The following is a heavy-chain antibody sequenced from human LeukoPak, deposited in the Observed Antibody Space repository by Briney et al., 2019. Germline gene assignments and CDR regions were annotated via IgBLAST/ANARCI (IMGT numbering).Heavy chain of an antibody. D-gene: IGHD6-13*01. J-gene: IGHJ6*03. V-gene: IGHV4-34*01. CDR1: GGSFSGYY. Sequence: PSETLSLTCAVYGGSFSGYYWSWIRQPPGKGLEWIGEVNHSGSTNYNPSLKSRVTISVDTSKNQFSLKLSSVTAADTAVYYCAIRAVTAAPLLVYMDVWGKGTTVTVSS. CDR3: AIRAVTAAPLLVYMDV. CDR2: VNHSGST.